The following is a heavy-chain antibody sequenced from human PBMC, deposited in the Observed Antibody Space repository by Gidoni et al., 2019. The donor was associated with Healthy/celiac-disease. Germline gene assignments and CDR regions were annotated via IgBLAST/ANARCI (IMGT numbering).Heavy chain of an antibody. CDR1: GFTFSSSG. CDR2: IWSDGSNT. CDR3: ARSYGSGSYNFDY. D-gene: IGHD3-10*01. Sequence: QVQLVESGGGVVQPGRSLRLTCAASGFTFSSSGMHWVRQAPGKGLEWVAVIWSDGSNTSYADSVTVRFTISRDNSKNTLYLQMTSLSAEDTAVYYCARSYGSGSYNFDYWGQGTLVTVSS. V-gene: IGHV3-33*01. J-gene: IGHJ4*02.